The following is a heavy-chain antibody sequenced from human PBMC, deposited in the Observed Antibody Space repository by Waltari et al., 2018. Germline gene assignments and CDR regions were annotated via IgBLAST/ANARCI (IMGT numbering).Heavy chain of an antibody. Sequence: QVQLQESGPGLVKPSQTLSLPCTFSGGSISSGAYYWSWIRPPPGKGLEWIGYIYYSGSTYYNPSLKSRVTISVDTSKNQFSLKLSSVTAADTAVYYCARDSGGITMVQGVIDYWGQGTLVTVSS. D-gene: IGHD3-10*01. CDR1: GGSISSGAYY. CDR2: IYYSGST. V-gene: IGHV4-30-4*08. CDR3: ARDSGGITMVQGVIDY. J-gene: IGHJ4*02.